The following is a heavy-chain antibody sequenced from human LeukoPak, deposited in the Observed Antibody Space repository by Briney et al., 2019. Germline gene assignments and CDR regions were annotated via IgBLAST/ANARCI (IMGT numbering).Heavy chain of an antibody. V-gene: IGHV3-7*03. CDR2: IKQGGGER. CDR1: GFTFSRHW. D-gene: IGHD4-23*01. J-gene: IGHJ4*02. CDR3: ARGPDYGGRTVYLDY. Sequence: GGSLSLSCAASGFTFSRHWMNWVRQAPGKGLEWVANIKQGGGERNYVDSVKGRFTISRDDAKNSLSLQMNSLRVEDTAIYYCARGPDYGGRTVYLDYWGQGTLVTVSS.